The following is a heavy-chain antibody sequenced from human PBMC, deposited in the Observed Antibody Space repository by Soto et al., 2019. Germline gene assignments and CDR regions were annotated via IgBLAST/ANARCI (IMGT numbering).Heavy chain of an antibody. CDR3: AKANDFSYYFDY. CDR2: ISYDGSNK. CDR1: GFTFSSYG. J-gene: IGHJ4*02. Sequence: QVQLVESGGGVVQPGRSLRLSCAASGFTFSSYGMHWVRQAPGKGLEWVAVISYDGSNKYYADAVKGRFTISRDNSKNTLYLQMNSLRAEDTAVYYCAKANDFSYYFDYWGQGTLVTVSS. D-gene: IGHD3-16*01. V-gene: IGHV3-30*18.